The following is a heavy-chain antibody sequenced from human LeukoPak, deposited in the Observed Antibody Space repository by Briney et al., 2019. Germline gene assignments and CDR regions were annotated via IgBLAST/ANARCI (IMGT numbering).Heavy chain of an antibody. V-gene: IGHV1-2*02. CDR2: INPNSGGT. J-gene: IGHJ4*02. D-gene: IGHD6-13*01. Sequence: GASVKVSCKASGYTFTGYYMHWVRQAPGQGLEWMGWINPNSGGTNYAQKFQGRVTMTRDTSISTAYMELSRLRSDDTAVYYCARDRGRWYSSSWEGFDYWGQGTLVTVSS. CDR3: ARDRGRWYSSSWEGFDY. CDR1: GYTFTGYY.